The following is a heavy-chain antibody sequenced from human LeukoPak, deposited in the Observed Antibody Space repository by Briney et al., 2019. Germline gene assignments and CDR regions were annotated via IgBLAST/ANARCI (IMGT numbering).Heavy chain of an antibody. V-gene: IGHV4-34*01. Sequence: PSETLSLTCAVYGGSFSGYYWSWIRQPPGKGLEWIGEINHSGSTNYNPSLKSRVTISVDTSKNQFSLKLSSVTAADTAVYYCARIGRIYGDYEYYYYMDVWGKGTTVTVSS. D-gene: IGHD4-17*01. CDR3: ARIGRIYGDYEYYYYMDV. J-gene: IGHJ6*03. CDR2: INHSGST. CDR1: GGSFSGYY.